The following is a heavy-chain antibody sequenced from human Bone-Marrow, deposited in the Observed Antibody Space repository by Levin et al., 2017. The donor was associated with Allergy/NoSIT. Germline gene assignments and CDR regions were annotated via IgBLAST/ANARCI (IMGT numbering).Heavy chain of an antibody. CDR2: IFPSGST. V-gene: IGHV4-4*02. J-gene: IGHJ6*03. CDR1: GGSISPTDW. CDR3: ARRRSGYYMDV. Sequence: PSETLSLTCAVSGGSISPTDWWSWVRQSPGKGLEWVGEIFPSGSTNYNPSLRSRLTLSVDKSNNQFALRLTSVTAADTATYYCARRRSGYYMDVWGNGTPVTVSS.